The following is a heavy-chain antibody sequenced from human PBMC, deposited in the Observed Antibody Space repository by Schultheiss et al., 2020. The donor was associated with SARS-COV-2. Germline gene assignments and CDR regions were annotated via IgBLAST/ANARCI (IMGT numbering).Heavy chain of an antibody. D-gene: IGHD3-22*01. CDR2: ISYDGSNK. Sequence: GGSLRLSCAASGFTFSSYGMHWVRQAPGKGLEWVAVISYDGSNKYYADSVKGRFTISRDNSKNTLYLQMNSLRAEDTAVYYCAKDHSSGYYYDYWGQGTLVTAPQ. V-gene: IGHV3-30*18. CDR3: AKDHSSGYYYDY. J-gene: IGHJ4*02. CDR1: GFTFSSYG.